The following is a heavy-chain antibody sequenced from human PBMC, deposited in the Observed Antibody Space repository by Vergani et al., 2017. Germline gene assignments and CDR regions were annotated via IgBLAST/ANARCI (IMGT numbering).Heavy chain of an antibody. CDR3: AKDVRGGGFDY. V-gene: IGHV3-30*02. CDR1: GFTLSNYD. CDR2: IQFDGSNK. Sequence: QVQLVESGGGVVQRGGSLRLSCATSGFTLSNYDMQWIRQGPGKGLECVAFIQFDGSNKYYADSVKGRFTLSRDFSKNTLCLQMNSLRTDDTATYYCAKDVRGGGFDYWGQGP. J-gene: IGHJ4*02. D-gene: IGHD3-16*01.